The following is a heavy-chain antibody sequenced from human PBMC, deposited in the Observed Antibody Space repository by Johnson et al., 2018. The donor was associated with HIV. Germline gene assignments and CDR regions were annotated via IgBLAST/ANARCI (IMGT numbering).Heavy chain of an antibody. Sequence: QEQLVESGGGVVQPGRSLRLSCAASGFTFSSYAMHWVRQAPGKGLEWVAVIDTAGSTYDADSVKGRFTISRDISKNTLYLQMNSLRAEDTAIYYCARDRGWGYVGGNSWNAFDIWGQGTMVTVSS. V-gene: IGHV3-30*14. CDR2: IDTAGST. J-gene: IGHJ3*02. D-gene: IGHD4-23*01. CDR1: GFTFSSYA. CDR3: ARDRGWGYVGGNSWNAFDI.